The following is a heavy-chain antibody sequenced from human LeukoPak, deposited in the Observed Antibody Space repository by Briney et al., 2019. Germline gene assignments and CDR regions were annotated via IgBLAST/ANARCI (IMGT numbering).Heavy chain of an antibody. CDR3: ARGLSVGYFDY. Sequence: SETLSLTCAVYGGSFSGYYWSWIRQPPGKGLEWIGEINHSGSTNYNPSLKSRVTISVDRSKNQFSLKLSSVTAADTAVYYCARGLSVGYFDYWGQGTLVTVSS. CDR2: INHSGST. CDR1: GGSFSGYY. J-gene: IGHJ4*02. V-gene: IGHV4-34*01.